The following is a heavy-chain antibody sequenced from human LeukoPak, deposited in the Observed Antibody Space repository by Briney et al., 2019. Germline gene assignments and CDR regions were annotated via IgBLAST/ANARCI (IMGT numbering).Heavy chain of an antibody. CDR3: ARDLSMVRGPLDY. V-gene: IGHV3-33*01. CDR1: GFIFSTYG. CDR2: IWYDGSDI. D-gene: IGHD3-10*01. Sequence: RRSLRLSCAASGFIFSTYGMHRVRQAPGKGLEWVAVIWYDGSDIYYADSVKGRFTISRDNSKNTLYLQVNSLRAEDTAVYYCARDLSMVRGPLDYWGQGTLVAVSS. J-gene: IGHJ4*02.